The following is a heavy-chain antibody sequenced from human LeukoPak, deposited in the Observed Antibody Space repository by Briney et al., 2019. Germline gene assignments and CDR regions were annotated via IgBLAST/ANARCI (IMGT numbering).Heavy chain of an antibody. Sequence: PSGTLSLTCAVSGGSISSSNWWSWVRQPPGKGLEWIGEVYHSGSTNYNPSLKSRVTISVDKSKNQFSLKLNSVTAADTAVYYCASCSSGWYYYYGMDVWGQGTTVTVSS. CDR3: ASCSSGWYYYYGMDV. D-gene: IGHD6-19*01. V-gene: IGHV4-4*02. J-gene: IGHJ6*02. CDR1: GGSISSSNW. CDR2: VYHSGST.